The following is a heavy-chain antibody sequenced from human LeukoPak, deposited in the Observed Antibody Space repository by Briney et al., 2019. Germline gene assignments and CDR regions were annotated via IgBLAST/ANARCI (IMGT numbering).Heavy chain of an antibody. CDR3: AKDIQLLPGLYYFDY. J-gene: IGHJ4*02. CDR1: GFTFSSYA. CDR2: ISGSGGST. V-gene: IGHV3-23*01. Sequence: PRGSLRLSCAASGFTFSSYAMSWVRQAPGKGLEWVSAISGSGGSTYYADSVKGRFTISRDNSKNTLYLQMNSLRAEDTAVYYCAKDIQLLPGLYYFDYWGQGTLVTVSS. D-gene: IGHD2-15*01.